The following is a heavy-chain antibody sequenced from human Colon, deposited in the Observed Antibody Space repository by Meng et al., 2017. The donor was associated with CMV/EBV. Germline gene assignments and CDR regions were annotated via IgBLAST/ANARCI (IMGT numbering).Heavy chain of an antibody. CDR1: GYTFTSYD. J-gene: IGHJ3*02. CDR2: MNPNSGNT. CDR3: ARGPTGTRFRGAFDI. V-gene: IGHV1-8*01. Sequence: ASVMVSCKASGYTFTSYDIIWVRQATGQGLEWMGWMNPNSGNTGYAQKFQGRVTMTRNTSISTAYMELSSLRSEDTAVYYCARGPTGTRFRGAFDIWGQGTMVTVSS. D-gene: IGHD1-7*01.